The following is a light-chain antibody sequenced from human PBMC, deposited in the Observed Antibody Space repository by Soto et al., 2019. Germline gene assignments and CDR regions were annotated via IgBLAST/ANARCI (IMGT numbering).Light chain of an antibody. CDR2: GHS. J-gene: IGLJ1*01. CDR1: SSNIGAGFD. V-gene: IGLV1-40*01. Sequence: QSVLTQSPSVSGAPGQRVTISCTGSSSNIGAGFDVHWYQQLPGTAPKLLIFGHSNRPSGVPDRFSGSKSGTSASLAITGLQHEDEADYYCQSYDGSLSGYVFGTGTKVTVL. CDR3: QSYDGSLSGYV.